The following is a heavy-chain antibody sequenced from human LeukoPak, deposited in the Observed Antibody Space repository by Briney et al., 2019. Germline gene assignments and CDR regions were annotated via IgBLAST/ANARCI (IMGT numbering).Heavy chain of an antibody. V-gene: IGHV3-30*01. J-gene: IGHJ4*02. CDR1: GFTFSNYA. D-gene: IGHD3-10*01. CDR3: TRDSTYYYDSGSSGPHYFDN. CDR2: ISSGGTYE. Sequence: GKSLRLSCAASGFTFSNYAMHWVRQAPGKGLEWVSLISSGGTYEYYADSVKGRFTISRDNSKNTLYLQLNSLRAEDTAVYYCTRDSTYYYDSGSSGPHYFDNWGQGTLVTVSS.